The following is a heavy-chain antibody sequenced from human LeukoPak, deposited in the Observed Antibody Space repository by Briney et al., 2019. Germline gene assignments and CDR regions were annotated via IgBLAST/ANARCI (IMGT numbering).Heavy chain of an antibody. J-gene: IGHJ4*01. CDR3: ARGARGCSYG. CDR1: GGAVNSGSYY. D-gene: IGHD5-18*01. CDR2: IYNSGTT. V-gene: IGHV4-61*01. Sequence: SETLSLTCNVSGGAVNSGSYYWSWIRQPPGKGLEWIGYIYNSGTTNYNPSLKSRVTISVDSSKNQFSLKLTSVTAADTAVYYCARGARGCSYGWGQGTLVTVSS.